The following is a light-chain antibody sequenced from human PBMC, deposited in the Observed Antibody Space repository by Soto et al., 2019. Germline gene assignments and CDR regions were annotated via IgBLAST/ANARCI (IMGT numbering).Light chain of an antibody. CDR1: QEISNY. J-gene: IGKJ4*01. V-gene: IGKV1-33*01. CDR3: QQYDNLPPLT. Sequence: DIQMTQSPSSLSASVGDRVTITCQASQEISNYLNWYQQKPGKAPKLLIYDASNMETGVTSRYSGSGSGTDFTFTISSLQPEDIATYYCQQYDNLPPLTFGGGTKVEIK. CDR2: DAS.